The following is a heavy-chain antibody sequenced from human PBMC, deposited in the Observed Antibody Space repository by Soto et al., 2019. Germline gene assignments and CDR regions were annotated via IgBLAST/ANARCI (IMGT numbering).Heavy chain of an antibody. J-gene: IGHJ5*02. V-gene: IGHV4-59*01. Sequence: SETLSLTCSVSGGSIGSYHWSWVRQPPGKGLEWIASVYYTGTTNYNPSLGSRVTISIDAPENQISLKLTSVTAADTAFYYCARDTVLTGMFDLWGQGTLVTVSS. D-gene: IGHD4-17*01. CDR1: GGSIGSYH. CDR3: ARDTVLTGMFDL. CDR2: VYYTGTT.